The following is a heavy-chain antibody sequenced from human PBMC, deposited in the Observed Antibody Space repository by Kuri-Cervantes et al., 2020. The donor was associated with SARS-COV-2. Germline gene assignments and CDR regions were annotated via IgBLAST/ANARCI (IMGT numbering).Heavy chain of an antibody. J-gene: IGHJ5*02. Sequence: SETLSLTCAISGDSVSSKIAAWNWIRQSPSRGLEWLGRTYYRSKWYDDYAVSVKSRISINPDTSKNQFSLHLNSLTPEDTAVYYCARGTNWPPDGWFDPWGQGTLVTVSS. CDR1: GDSVSSKIAA. CDR3: ARGTNWPPDGWFDP. D-gene: IGHD7-27*01. V-gene: IGHV6-1*01. CDR2: TYYRSKWYD.